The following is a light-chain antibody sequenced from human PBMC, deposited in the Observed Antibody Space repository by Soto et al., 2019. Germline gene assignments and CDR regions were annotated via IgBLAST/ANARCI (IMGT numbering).Light chain of an antibody. CDR3: QQSYSTPFT. V-gene: IGKV1-39*01. J-gene: IGKJ3*01. CDR2: AAS. Sequence: DIQMTQSPSSLSASVGDRVTITCRASQSISSYLNWYQQKPGKAPNLLIYAASSLQSGVPSRFSGSGSGTDFTLTISSLQHEDFETYYCQQSYSTPFTLGHGTKVDIK. CDR1: QSISSY.